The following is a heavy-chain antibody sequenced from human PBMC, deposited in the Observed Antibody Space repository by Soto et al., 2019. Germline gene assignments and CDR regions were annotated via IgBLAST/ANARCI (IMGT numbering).Heavy chain of an antibody. V-gene: IGHV1-2*02. J-gene: IGHJ4*02. D-gene: IGHD6-13*01. Sequence: DSVWVSCKAAGYTFTGYFMHWVRQAPGQGLEWMGWFNPNSGDTDYAQKFQGRVTMTRDTSITTAYMELTRLGSDDTAVYYCAIVLFNLTGIAKATDYSGQGTLVTVSS. CDR2: FNPNSGDT. CDR1: GYTFTGYF. CDR3: AIVLFNLTGIAKATDY.